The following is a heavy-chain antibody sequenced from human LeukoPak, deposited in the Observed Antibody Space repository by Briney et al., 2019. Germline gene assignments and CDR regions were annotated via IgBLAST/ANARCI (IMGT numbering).Heavy chain of an antibody. V-gene: IGHV3-30*03. Sequence: PGRSLRLSCVASGFSFMTHGFHRVRQAPGKGLEWVAVISYDGSNKYYADSVKGRFTVSRDNSKNTLYLQMNSLRAEDTAVYYCARGVIATFYYYYYGMDVWGKGTTVTVSS. CDR2: ISYDGSNK. CDR3: ARGVIATFYYYYYGMDV. J-gene: IGHJ6*04. D-gene: IGHD3-16*02. CDR1: GFSFMTHG.